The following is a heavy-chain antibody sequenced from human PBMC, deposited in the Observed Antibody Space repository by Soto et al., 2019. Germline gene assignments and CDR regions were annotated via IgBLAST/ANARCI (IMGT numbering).Heavy chain of an antibody. D-gene: IGHD2-15*01. CDR1: GFTFSTYS. CDR3: ARDLGVALATLTLDS. CDR2: ITTSSSFR. J-gene: IGHJ4*02. V-gene: IGHV3-21*02. Sequence: EVQLVESGGGLVKPGGSLRLSCAASGFTFSTYSMNWVRQAPGKGLEWVADITTSSSFRFYADSVKGRFTISRDDAKNSLDLQMSSLRVEDTGVYYCARDLGVALATLTLDSWGQGTLVTVSS.